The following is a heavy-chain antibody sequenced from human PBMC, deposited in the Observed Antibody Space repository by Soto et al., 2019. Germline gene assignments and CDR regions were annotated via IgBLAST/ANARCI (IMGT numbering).Heavy chain of an antibody. V-gene: IGHV3-23*01. CDR1: GFTFSSYA. CDR3: AKDELNYYDSSEWGYFDY. CDR2: ISGSGGST. Sequence: GGSLRLSCAASGFTFSSYAMSWVRQAPGKGLEWVSAISGSGGSTYYADSVKGRFTISRDNSKNTLYLQMNSLRAEDTAVYYCAKDELNYYDSSEWGYFDYWGQGTLVTVSS. D-gene: IGHD3-22*01. J-gene: IGHJ4*02.